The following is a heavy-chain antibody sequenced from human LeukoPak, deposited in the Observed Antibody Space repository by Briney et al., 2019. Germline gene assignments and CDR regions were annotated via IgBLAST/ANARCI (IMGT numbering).Heavy chain of an antibody. Sequence: GGPLRLSCAASGFSFSTYAMHWVRPAPGKGLEWVAVISFDETKKSYTDSVKGRVTISRDNSNNTLFLQMNSRTTEDRAVYFDARMKVIKGASLDYWGQGSLVTVSS. CDR3: ARMKVIKGASLDY. D-gene: IGHD2/OR15-2a*01. CDR1: GFSFSTYA. J-gene: IGHJ4*02. V-gene: IGHV3-30-3*01. CDR2: ISFDETKK.